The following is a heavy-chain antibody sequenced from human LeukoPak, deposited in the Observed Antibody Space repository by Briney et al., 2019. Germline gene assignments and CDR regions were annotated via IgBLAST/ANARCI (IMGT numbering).Heavy chain of an antibody. CDR1: GVFFTNYY. V-gene: IGHV4-59*01. CDR2: VYYNGST. Sequence: PSETLSLTCTVSGVFFTNYYWSWIRQSPGKGLEWIGYVYYNGSTKYNPSLKSPVTISVDTSKNHFSLKLSSVTAADTAVYYCARGGGKGVYWYFDLWGRGTQVTVSS. J-gene: IGHJ2*01. CDR3: ARGGGKGVYWYFDL.